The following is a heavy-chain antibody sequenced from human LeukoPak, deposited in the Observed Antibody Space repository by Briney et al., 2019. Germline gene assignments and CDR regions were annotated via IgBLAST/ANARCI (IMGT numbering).Heavy chain of an antibody. CDR2: ISRTGNSI. V-gene: IGHV3-48*03. D-gene: IGHD6-13*01. Sequence: PGGSLRLSCAASGFTLSSYEMNWVRLAPGKGLEWISYISRTGNSIYYVDSVKGRFTISRDSAKNSLYLQMNSLRAEDTAVYYCARGPYSSNWYVDYWGQGTLVTVAS. J-gene: IGHJ4*02. CDR1: GFTLSSYE. CDR3: ARGPYSSNWYVDY.